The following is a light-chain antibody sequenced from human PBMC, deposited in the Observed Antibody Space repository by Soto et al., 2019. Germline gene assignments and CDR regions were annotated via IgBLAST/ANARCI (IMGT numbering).Light chain of an antibody. V-gene: IGKV3-11*01. CDR2: DAY. CDR1: HSLSNF. CDR3: KQRSNWPWT. J-gene: IGKJ1*01. Sequence: EIVLTQSPATLSLSPGKRATLSCRASHSLSNFSLAWYQQKTGQAPRLLIYDAYNRATGIQARFSGSGSGTDFTLTIRSLEPEDFAVYYCKQRSNWPWTFGQGTNVDIK.